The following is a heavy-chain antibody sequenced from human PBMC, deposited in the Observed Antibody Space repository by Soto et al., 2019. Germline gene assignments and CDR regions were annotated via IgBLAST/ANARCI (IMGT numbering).Heavy chain of an antibody. CDR2: IHYSGDA. D-gene: IGHD2-15*01. V-gene: IGHV4-39*01. Sequence: QLQLQESGPGLVKPSETLSLTCTVSGGSISSSGHYWGWVRQPPGKGLEWIGTIHYSGDAYYNPSPTSRVSISVDTSKSQFSLKLNSVTAADTALYYCSRHYCSGGSCYYDGRDVWGQGTTVTVSS. CDR3: SRHYCSGGSCYYDGRDV. CDR1: GGSISSSGHY. J-gene: IGHJ6*02.